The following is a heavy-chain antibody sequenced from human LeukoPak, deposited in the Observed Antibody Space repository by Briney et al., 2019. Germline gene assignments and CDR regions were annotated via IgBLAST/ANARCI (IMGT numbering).Heavy chain of an antibody. CDR1: GGSFSGYY. J-gene: IGHJ5*02. V-gene: IGHV4-34*01. Sequence: SETLSLTCAVYGGSFSGYYWSWIRQPPGKGLEWIGEINHSGSTNYNPSLKSRVTISVDTSKNQFSLKLSSVTAADTAVYYCARHRAYYDILTTARHIVNWFDPWGQGTLVTVSS. D-gene: IGHD3-9*01. CDR3: ARHRAYYDILTTARHIVNWFDP. CDR2: INHSGST.